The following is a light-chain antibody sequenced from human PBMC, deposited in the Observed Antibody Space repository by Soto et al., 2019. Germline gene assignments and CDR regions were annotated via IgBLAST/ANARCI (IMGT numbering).Light chain of an antibody. V-gene: IGKV3-20*01. Sequence: EIVLTQSPGTLSLSPGERATLSCRASQSVSGSYLAWYQQKPGQAPRLLIYGASSRATGIPDRFSGSGSGTDFTLTISRLEPVDFAVSSCQQYGSSPPWRFGQGTKV. CDR3: QQYGSSPPWR. J-gene: IGKJ1*01. CDR2: GAS. CDR1: QSVSGSY.